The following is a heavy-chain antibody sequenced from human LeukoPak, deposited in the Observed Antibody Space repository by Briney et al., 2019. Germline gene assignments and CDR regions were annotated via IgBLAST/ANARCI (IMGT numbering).Heavy chain of an antibody. J-gene: IGHJ4*02. V-gene: IGHV3-48*04. CDR1: GFTFSSYS. D-gene: IGHD3-10*01. CDR2: ISSKSMTI. Sequence: GGSLRLSCAASGFTFSSYSMNWVRQAPGKGLEWVSYISSKSMTIYYGDSVKGRFTISRDNAKNSLYLQMNSLRAEDTAVYYCARDEPYGSGSPPLDWGQGTLVTVSS. CDR3: ARDEPYGSGSPPLD.